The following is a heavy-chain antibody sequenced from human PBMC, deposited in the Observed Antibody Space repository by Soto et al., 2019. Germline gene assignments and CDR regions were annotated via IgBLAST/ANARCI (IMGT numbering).Heavy chain of an antibody. CDR1: GYTFTSYD. CDR2: MNPNSGNT. Sequence: GASVKVSCKASGYTFTSYDINWVRQATGQGLEWMGWMNPNSGNTGYAQKFRGRVTMTRNTSISTAYMELSSLRSEDTAVYYCARVWYQLPRIYYYYYGMDVWGQGTTVTAP. J-gene: IGHJ6*02. CDR3: ARVWYQLPRIYYYYYGMDV. D-gene: IGHD2-2*01. V-gene: IGHV1-8*01.